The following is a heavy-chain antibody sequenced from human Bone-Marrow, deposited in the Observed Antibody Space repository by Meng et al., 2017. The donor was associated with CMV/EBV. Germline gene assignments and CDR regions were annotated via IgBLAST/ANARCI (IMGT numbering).Heavy chain of an antibody. V-gene: IGHV3-30*02. D-gene: IGHD2-2*01. CDR1: RFIFSNYG. J-gene: IGHJ5*01. Sequence: GESLKISCVASRFIFSNYGMHWVRQAPGKGLEWVAYIRYDGGNRHYADSVMGRFTISRDNSKNTLSLQMNSLRGEDTAVYYCAKVSGGYCSTTSCPPDSWGQGKRVTGSS. CDR2: IRYDGGNR. CDR3: AKVSGGYCSTTSCPPDS.